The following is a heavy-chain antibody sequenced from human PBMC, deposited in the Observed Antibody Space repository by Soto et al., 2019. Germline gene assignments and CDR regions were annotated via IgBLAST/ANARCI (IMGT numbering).Heavy chain of an antibody. J-gene: IGHJ4*02. Sequence: XETLSLTCSVFGDSITNFHWSWIRQPPGKGLEWIGYVYFSGSTKYNPSLKSRVIMSIDTSKDEFSLKLTSVTAADSAAYFCAAYDSEGYFDYWGQGALVTVSS. D-gene: IGHD3-9*01. CDR3: AAYDSEGYFDY. V-gene: IGHV4-59*03. CDR2: VYFSGST. CDR1: GDSITNFH.